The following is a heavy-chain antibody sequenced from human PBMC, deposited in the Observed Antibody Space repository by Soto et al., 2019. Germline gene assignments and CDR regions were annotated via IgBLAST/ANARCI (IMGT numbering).Heavy chain of an antibody. Sequence: ASVKVSCKASGYTFTGYYMHWVRQAPGQGLEWMGWINPNSGGTNYAQKFQGWVTMTRDTSISTAYMELSRLRSDDTAVYYCVRALGYCSGGSCSAFAIWGQGTMVTVS. J-gene: IGHJ3*02. CDR3: VRALGYCSGGSCSAFAI. V-gene: IGHV1-2*04. CDR2: INPNSGGT. D-gene: IGHD2-15*01. CDR1: GYTFTGYY.